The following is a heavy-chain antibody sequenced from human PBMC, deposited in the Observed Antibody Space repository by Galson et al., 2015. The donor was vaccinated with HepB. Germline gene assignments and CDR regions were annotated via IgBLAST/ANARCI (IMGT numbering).Heavy chain of an antibody. CDR3: AKSWYSSSSMSHDY. V-gene: IGHV3-23*01. CDR1: GFTFGSYG. D-gene: IGHD6-6*01. J-gene: IGHJ4*02. CDR2: ISASAGST. Sequence: SLRLSCAASGFTFGSYGMSWVRQAPGKGLEWVSGISASAGSTYYADSVKGRFAISRDNPKNTLYLQMNSLRAEDTAVYFCAKSWYSSSSMSHDYWGQGTLVTVSS.